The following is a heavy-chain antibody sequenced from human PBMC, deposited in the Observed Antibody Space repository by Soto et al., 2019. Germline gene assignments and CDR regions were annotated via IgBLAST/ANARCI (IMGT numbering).Heavy chain of an antibody. D-gene: IGHD1-26*01. CDR1: GYTLTELS. CDR3: ATGAGVRQGELLLLTPPFDY. Sequence: QVQLVQSGAEVKKPGASVKVSCKVSGYTLTELSMHWVRQAPGKGLEWMGGFDPEDGETIYAQKFQGRVTMTEDTSTDSASMELSSLRSEDTAVYYCATGAGVRQGELLLLTPPFDYWGQGTLVTVSS. CDR2: FDPEDGET. V-gene: IGHV1-24*01. J-gene: IGHJ4*02.